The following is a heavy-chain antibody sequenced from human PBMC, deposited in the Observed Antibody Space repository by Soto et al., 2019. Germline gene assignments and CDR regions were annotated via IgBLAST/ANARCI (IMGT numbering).Heavy chain of an antibody. CDR3: ARGGDSSGWWFDP. CDR2: IYYSGRT. CDR1: GGSISSYY. J-gene: IGHJ5*02. D-gene: IGHD3-22*01. Sequence: SETLSLTCTVSGGSISSYYWSWIRQPPGKGLEWIGYIYYSGRTNYNPFLKSRITISIDTSKNQFSLKLSSVTAADTAVYYCARGGDSSGWWFDPWGQGILVTVSS. V-gene: IGHV4-59*01.